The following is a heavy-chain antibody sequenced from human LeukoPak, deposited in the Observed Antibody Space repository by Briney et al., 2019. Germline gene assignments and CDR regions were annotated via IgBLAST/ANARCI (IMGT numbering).Heavy chain of an antibody. J-gene: IGHJ4*02. D-gene: IGHD2-15*01. CDR1: GYTFTSYG. Sequence: ASVKVSCKASGYTFTSYGISWVRQAPGQGLEWMGWISAYNGNTNYAQKLQGRVTMTTDTSTSTAYMELRSLRSEDTAVYYCARADCSGGSCYLFDYWGQGTLVTVSS. CDR2: ISAYNGNT. CDR3: ARADCSGGSCYLFDY. V-gene: IGHV1-18*01.